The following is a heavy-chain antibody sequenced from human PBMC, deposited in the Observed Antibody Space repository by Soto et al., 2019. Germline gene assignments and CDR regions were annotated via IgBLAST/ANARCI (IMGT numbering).Heavy chain of an antibody. V-gene: IGHV4-31*01. CDR3: ARVIAPSYQQPPYYFDY. D-gene: IGHD2-2*01. CDR1: GGSISSGGYY. CDR2: IYYSGST. Sequence: QVQLQESGPGLVKPSQTLSLTCTVSGGSISSGGYYWSWIRQHPGKGLEWIGCIYYSGSTYHNPSLKSPVTLQVETSKNQFSLNQRSVTATATAVYYCARVIAPSYQQPPYYFDYWGQGTLVTVSS. J-gene: IGHJ4*02.